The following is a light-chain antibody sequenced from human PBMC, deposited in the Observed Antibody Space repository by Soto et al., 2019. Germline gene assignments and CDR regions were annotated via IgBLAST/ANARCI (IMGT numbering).Light chain of an antibody. CDR3: QQYYRPWT. J-gene: IGKJ1*01. CDR2: WAS. Sequence: DIVMTQSPDSLAVSLGERATINCKSSQSVLYSSNNKNYLAWYQQKPGQPPKLLIYWASTRESGVPDRFSGSGSETDFTLTNSSRQEEDVAVYYCQQYYRPWTVGQGTKLEIK. V-gene: IGKV4-1*01. CDR1: QSVLYSSNNKNY.